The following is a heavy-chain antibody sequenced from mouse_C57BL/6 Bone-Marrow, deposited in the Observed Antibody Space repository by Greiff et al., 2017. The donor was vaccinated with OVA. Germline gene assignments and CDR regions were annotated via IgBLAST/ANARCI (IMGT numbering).Heavy chain of an antibody. D-gene: IGHD2-2*01. CDR3: ARKRGYGYDWFAY. CDR2: IWSGGST. Sequence: VQLQQSGPGLVQPSQSLSITCTVSGFSLTSYGVHWVRQSPGKGLEWLGVIWSGGSTDYNAAFISRLSISKDNSKSQVFFKMSSLQADDTAIYYCARKRGYGYDWFAYWGQGTLVTVSA. CDR1: GFSLTSYG. V-gene: IGHV2-2*01. J-gene: IGHJ3*01.